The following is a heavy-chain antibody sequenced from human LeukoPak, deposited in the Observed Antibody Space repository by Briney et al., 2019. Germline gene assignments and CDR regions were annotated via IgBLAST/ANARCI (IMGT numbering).Heavy chain of an antibody. D-gene: IGHD3-3*01. V-gene: IGHV4-39*07. CDR3: AGYTYYDFWSGYLDAFDI. J-gene: IGHJ3*02. Sequence: SETLSLTCTVSGGSISSSSYYWGWIRQPPGKGLEWIGSIYYSGSTYYNPSLKSRVTISVDTSKNQFSLKLSSVTAADTAVYYCAGYTYYDFWSGYLDAFDIWGQRTMVTLSS. CDR1: GGSISSSSYY. CDR2: IYYSGST.